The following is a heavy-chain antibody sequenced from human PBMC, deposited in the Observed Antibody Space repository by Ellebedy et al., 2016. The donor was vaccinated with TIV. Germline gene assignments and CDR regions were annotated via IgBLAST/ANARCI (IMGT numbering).Heavy chain of an antibody. V-gene: IGHV3-11*01. D-gene: IGHD5-18*01. CDR3: SREGDTAMVRGMDV. CDR1: GFTFSDYY. J-gene: IGHJ6*02. Sequence: GESPKISCAASGFTFSDYYMSWIRQAPGKGLEWVSYISSSGSTIYYADSVKGRFNISRDNAKNSLYLQMNSLRAEDPAVYYCSREGDTAMVRGMDVWGQGTTVTVSS. CDR2: ISSSGSTI.